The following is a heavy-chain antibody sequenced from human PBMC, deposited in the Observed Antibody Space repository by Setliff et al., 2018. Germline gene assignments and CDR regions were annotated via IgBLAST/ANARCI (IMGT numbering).Heavy chain of an antibody. CDR1: GFTFGSHW. V-gene: IGHV3-53*01. CDR3: AKDTVNDGFWDFDS. CDR2: VIQGGSG. D-gene: IGHD4-17*01. J-gene: IGHJ4*02. Sequence: SCAASGFTFGSHWMHWVRQVPGKGLEWVAGVIQGGSGVYADSVKGRFIISRDNSKNSCFLQMNNLRVEDTATYYCAKDTVNDGFWDFDSWGQGIVVTVSS.